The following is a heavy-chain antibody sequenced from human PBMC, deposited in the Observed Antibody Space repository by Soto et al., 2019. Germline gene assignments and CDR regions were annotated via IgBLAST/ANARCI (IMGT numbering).Heavy chain of an antibody. J-gene: IGHJ4*02. CDR1: GGSISSAAYY. D-gene: IGHD6-19*01. V-gene: IGHV4-31*03. CDR2: ISHSGST. CDR3: ARHAYGSGSLDY. Sequence: SETLSLTCTVSGGSISSAAYYWSWIRQHPGKGLEWIGYISHSGSTYYNPSLKSRVIISVDTSKNQFSLSLTSVTAADTAVYYCARHAYGSGSLDYWGQGTLVTVSS.